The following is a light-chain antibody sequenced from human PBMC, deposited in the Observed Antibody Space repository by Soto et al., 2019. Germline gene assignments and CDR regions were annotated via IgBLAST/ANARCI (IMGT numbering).Light chain of an antibody. CDR1: SSDVGGCNC. J-gene: IGLJ1*01. CDR2: GVS. V-gene: IGLV2-11*02. CDR3: CAYAGRYTYV. Sequence: QSALTQPRSVSGSPGQSDTLCCSETSSDVGGCNCVSWYQQHPGKAPTVMIYGVSKRPSGVPDRFSGSRSGNTASLTISGLQAEDEADYYCCAYAGRYTYVFGTGTKVTVL.